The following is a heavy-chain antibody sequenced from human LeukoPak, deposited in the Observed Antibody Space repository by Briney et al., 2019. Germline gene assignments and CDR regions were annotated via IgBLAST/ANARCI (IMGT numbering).Heavy chain of an antibody. D-gene: IGHD3-9*01. Sequence: ASVKVSCKVSGYTLTELSMHWVRQAPGKGLEWMGGFDPEDGETIYAQKFQGRVTMTEDTSTDTAYMELSSLRSEDTAVYYCARATRGYYDILTGMGEYYYYGMDVWGQGTTVTVSS. J-gene: IGHJ6*02. CDR3: ARATRGYYDILTGMGEYYYYGMDV. V-gene: IGHV1-24*01. CDR1: GYTLTELS. CDR2: FDPEDGET.